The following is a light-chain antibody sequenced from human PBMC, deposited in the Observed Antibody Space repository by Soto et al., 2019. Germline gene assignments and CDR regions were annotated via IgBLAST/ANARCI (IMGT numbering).Light chain of an antibody. CDR3: QQYGSSPVT. V-gene: IGKV3-20*01. CDR2: GAS. Sequence: EIVLTQSPGTLSLSPGERATLSCRASRSVSSSYLAWNQQKPGQAPRLLIYGASSRATGIPDRFSGSGSGTEFTLTISRLEPEDFAVYYCQQYGSSPVTFGQGTRLEIK. CDR1: RSVSSSY. J-gene: IGKJ5*01.